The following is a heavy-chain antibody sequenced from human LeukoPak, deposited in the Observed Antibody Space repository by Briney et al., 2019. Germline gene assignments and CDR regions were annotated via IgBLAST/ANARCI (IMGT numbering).Heavy chain of an antibody. CDR3: AESSYYYYMAV. CDR2: ISWDGGST. Sequence: PGGSLRLSCAASGFTFDDYTMHWVRQAPGKGLEWVSLISWDGGSTYYADSVKGRFTISRDNSKNSLYLQMNSLRTEDTALYYCAESSYYYYMAVWGKGTTVTFSS. CDR1: GFTFDDYT. D-gene: IGHD5/OR15-5a*01. V-gene: IGHV3-43*01. J-gene: IGHJ6*03.